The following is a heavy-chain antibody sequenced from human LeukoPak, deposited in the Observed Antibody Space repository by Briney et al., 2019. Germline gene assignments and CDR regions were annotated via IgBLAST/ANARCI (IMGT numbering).Heavy chain of an antibody. D-gene: IGHD3-22*01. CDR3: ARADSSGSGFDY. CDR1: GGSISSGGYY. J-gene: IGHJ4*02. Sequence: SETLSLTCTVSGGSISSGGYYWSWIRQHPGKGLEWIGYIYYSGSTNYNPSLKSRVTISVDTSKNQFSLKLSSVTAADTAVYYCARADSSGSGFDYWGQGTLVTVSS. CDR2: IYYSGST. V-gene: IGHV4-61*08.